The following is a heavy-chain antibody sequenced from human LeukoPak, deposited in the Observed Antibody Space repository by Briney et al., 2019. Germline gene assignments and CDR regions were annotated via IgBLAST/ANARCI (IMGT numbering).Heavy chain of an antibody. V-gene: IGHV3-11*06. J-gene: IGHJ4*02. D-gene: IGHD3-16*02. Sequence: KPGGSLRLSCAASGFTFSDSYMSWIRQAPGKGLEWVSYISSSSSYTNYADSVKGRFTISRDNAKNSLYLQMNSLRDEDTAVYYCARDARDYVWGSYRAIDYWGQGTLVTVSS. CDR1: GFTFSDSY. CDR3: ARDARDYVWGSYRAIDY. CDR2: ISSSSSYT.